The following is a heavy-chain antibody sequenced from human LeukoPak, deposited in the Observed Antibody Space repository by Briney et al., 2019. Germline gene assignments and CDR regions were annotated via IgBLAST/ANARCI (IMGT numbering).Heavy chain of an antibody. CDR2: IYNSGST. D-gene: IGHD2-15*01. CDR3: ARDSSLYCSGGSCYQYFQH. CDR1: GGSISSYY. V-gene: IGHV4-59*01. J-gene: IGHJ1*01. Sequence: SETLSLTCTVSGGSISSYYWSWIRQPPGKGLEWIGYIYNSGSTNYNPSPKSRVTISVDTSKHQFSLKLNSVTAADTAVYYCARDSSLYCSGGSCYQYFQHWGQGTLVTVSS.